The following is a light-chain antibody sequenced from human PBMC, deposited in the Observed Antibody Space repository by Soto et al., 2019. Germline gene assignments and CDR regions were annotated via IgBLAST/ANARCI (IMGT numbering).Light chain of an antibody. CDR3: SLYTSENTYG. Sequence: QSVLTQPPSVSGSPGQSVTISCTGTSTDFVSYNRVSWYQQPPGTAPKLIIYEASNRPSGVPDRFSGSKSGNTASLTISGLQAADEADYYCSLYTSENTYGFGTGTKGTVL. J-gene: IGLJ1*01. V-gene: IGLV2-18*01. CDR2: EAS. CDR1: STDFVSYNR.